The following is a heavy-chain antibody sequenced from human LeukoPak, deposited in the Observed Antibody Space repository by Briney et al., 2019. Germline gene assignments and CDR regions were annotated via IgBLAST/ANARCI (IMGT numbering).Heavy chain of an antibody. CDR1: GGTFSSYA. Sequence: WASVKVSCKASGGTFSSYAISWVRQAPGQGLEWMGGIIPIFGTANYAQKFQGRVTITADESTSTAYMELSSLRSEDTAVYYCARGPTVSNFYYYYYMDVWGKGTTVTVSS. CDR2: IIPIFGTA. V-gene: IGHV1-69*01. D-gene: IGHD4-11*01. CDR3: ARGPTVSNFYYYYYMDV. J-gene: IGHJ6*03.